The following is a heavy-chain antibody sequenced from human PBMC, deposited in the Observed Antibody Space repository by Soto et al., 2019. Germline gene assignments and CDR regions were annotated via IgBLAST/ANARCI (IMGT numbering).Heavy chain of an antibody. J-gene: IGHJ6*02. CDR1: GYTFTSYA. V-gene: IGHV1-3*01. D-gene: IGHD2-2*01. Sequence: QVQLVQSGAEVKKPGASVKVSCKASGYTFTSYAMHWVRQAPGQRLEWMGWINAGNGNTKYSQKFQGRVTITRDTSASTAYMELSSLRSEDTAVYYCARGGVVVSAAMLFLLQGMDVWGQGTTVTVSS. CDR3: ARGGVVVSAAMLFLLQGMDV. CDR2: INAGNGNT.